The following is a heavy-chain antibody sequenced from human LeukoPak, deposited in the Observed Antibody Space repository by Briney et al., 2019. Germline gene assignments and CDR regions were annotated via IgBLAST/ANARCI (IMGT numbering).Heavy chain of an antibody. J-gene: IGHJ4*02. CDR1: GFTFSSYS. Sequence: PGGSLRLSCAASGFTFSSYSMNWVRQAPGKGLEWVSYISSSSSTIYYADSVKGRFTISRDNAKNSLYLQMNSLRAEDSAVYYCARARVVPAAAFDYWGQGTLVTVSS. CDR2: ISSSSSTI. D-gene: IGHD2-2*01. V-gene: IGHV3-48*01. CDR3: ARARVVPAAAFDY.